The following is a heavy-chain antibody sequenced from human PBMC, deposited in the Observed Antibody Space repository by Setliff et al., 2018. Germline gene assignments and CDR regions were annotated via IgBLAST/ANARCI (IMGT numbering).Heavy chain of an antibody. J-gene: IGHJ4*02. Sequence: SETLSLTCTVSGGSIISHYWNWIRQTPGKGLEWIGYIYYSGTTNYNPSLKSRVTISVDTSKNHFSQRLSSVTAADTAVYYCARGRGSGGNPLWYWGQGTLVTVSS. CDR3: ARGRGSGGNPLWY. CDR2: IYYSGTT. D-gene: IGHD2-15*01. V-gene: IGHV4-59*11. CDR1: GGSIISHY.